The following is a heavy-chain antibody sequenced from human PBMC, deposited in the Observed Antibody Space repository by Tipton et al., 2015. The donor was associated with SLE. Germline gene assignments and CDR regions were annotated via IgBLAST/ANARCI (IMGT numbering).Heavy chain of an antibody. CDR1: GFTFSSYE. CDR2: ISSSGSTI. D-gene: IGHD3-10*01. V-gene: IGHV3-48*03. J-gene: IGHJ4*02. CDR3: ARDEYYGSGRFDY. Sequence: GSLRLSCAASGFTFSSYEMNWVRQAPGKGLEWVSYISSSGSTIYYADSVKGRFTISRDNAKNSLYLQMNSLRAEDTAVYYCARDEYYGSGRFDYWGQGTLVTVSS.